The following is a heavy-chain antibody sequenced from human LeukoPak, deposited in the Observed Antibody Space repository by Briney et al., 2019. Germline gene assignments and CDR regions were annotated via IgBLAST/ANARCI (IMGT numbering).Heavy chain of an antibody. Sequence: PGGSLRLSCAASGFTFSSYWMHWVRQAPGKGLMWVSRVNTDGSHTNYADSVKGRFTISRDNAKNALYLQMNSLRAEDTAVYYCAKEWLRRTADFDYWGQGTLVTVSS. J-gene: IGHJ4*02. CDR2: VNTDGSHT. D-gene: IGHD5-12*01. V-gene: IGHV3-74*01. CDR3: AKEWLRRTADFDY. CDR1: GFTFSSYW.